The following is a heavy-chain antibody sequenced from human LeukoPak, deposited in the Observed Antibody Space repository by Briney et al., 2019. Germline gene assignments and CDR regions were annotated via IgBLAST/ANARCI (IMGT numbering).Heavy chain of an antibody. D-gene: IGHD2-15*01. V-gene: IGHV3-7*05. CDR3: ARISQRSFDP. J-gene: IGHJ5*02. CDR1: GFTFSSYW. Sequence: GGSLRLSCAASGFTFSSYWMSWVRQAPGKGLEWVANIKQDGVEQYYVDSVEGRFTISRDNAKSSLFLQMNSLRAEDTAVYYCARISQRSFDPCGQGTMVTVSS. CDR2: IKQDGVEQ.